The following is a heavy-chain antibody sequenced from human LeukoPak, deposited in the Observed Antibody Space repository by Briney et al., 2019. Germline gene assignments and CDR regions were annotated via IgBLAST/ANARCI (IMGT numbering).Heavy chain of an antibody. J-gene: IGHJ5*02. CDR2: IYPGDSDT. Sequence: GESLKISCKGSGYSFTSYWIGWVRQMPGKGLEWMGIIYPGDSDTRYSPSFQGQVTISADKSISTAFLQWSSLKASDTAMYYCARAAGIAAAGFDPWGQGTLVTVSS. CDR1: GYSFTSYW. V-gene: IGHV5-51*01. D-gene: IGHD6-13*01. CDR3: ARAAGIAAAGFDP.